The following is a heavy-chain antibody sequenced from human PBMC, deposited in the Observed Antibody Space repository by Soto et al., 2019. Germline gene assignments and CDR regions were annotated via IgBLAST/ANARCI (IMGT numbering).Heavy chain of an antibody. J-gene: IGHJ4*02. V-gene: IGHV1-2*04. CDR3: ARDRRGYPNYFDY. CDR2: INPNSGGT. CDR1: GYTFTGYY. D-gene: IGHD1-1*01. Sequence: ASVKVSCKASGYTFTGYYMHWVRQAPGQGLEWMGWINPNSGGTNYAQKFQGWVTMTRDTSISTAYMELSRLRSDDTAVYYCARDRRGYPNYFDYWGQGXLVTVSS.